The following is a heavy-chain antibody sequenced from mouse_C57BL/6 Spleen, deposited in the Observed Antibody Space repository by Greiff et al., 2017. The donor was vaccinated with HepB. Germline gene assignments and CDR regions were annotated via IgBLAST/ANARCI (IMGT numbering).Heavy chain of an antibody. CDR1: GYTFTSYW. D-gene: IGHD3-3*01. CDR2: IYPSDSET. J-gene: IGHJ4*01. CDR3: ARAGDPFMDY. Sequence: QVQLQQPGAELVRPGSSVKLSCKASGYTFTSYWMDWVKQRPGQGLEWIGNIYPSDSETHYNQKFKDKATLTVDKSSSTAYMQLSSLTSEDSAVYYCARAGDPFMDYWGQGTSVTVSS. V-gene: IGHV1-61*01.